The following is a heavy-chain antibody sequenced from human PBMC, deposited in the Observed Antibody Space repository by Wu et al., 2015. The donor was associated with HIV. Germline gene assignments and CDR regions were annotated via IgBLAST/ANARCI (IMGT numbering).Heavy chain of an antibody. CDR2: MNPNSGGT. J-gene: IGHJ4*02. V-gene: IGHV1-2*02. CDR3: ARGTGVLTY. Sequence: QVQMVQSGAEVRQPGSSVKVSCKTSGGTFTNYDINWVRQATGQGLEWMGWMNPNSGGTNYAQKFQGRVTMTRDTSISTAYMELSRLRSDDTAVYYCARGTGVLTYWGQGTLVTVSS. CDR1: GGTFTNYD. D-gene: IGHD3-9*01.